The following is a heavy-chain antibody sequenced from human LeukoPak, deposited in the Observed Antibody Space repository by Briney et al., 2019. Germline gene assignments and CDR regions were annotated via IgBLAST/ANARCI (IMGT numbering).Heavy chain of an antibody. CDR3: ARDSRYSSSWFPTTPYFDY. V-gene: IGHV3-7*03. D-gene: IGHD6-13*01. Sequence: PGGSLRLSCAASGFTFSSYWMSWVRQAPGKGLEWVANIKQDGSEKYYVDSVKGRFTISRDNAKNSLYLQMNSLRAEDTAVYYCARDSRYSSSWFPTTPYFDYWGQGTLVTVSS. CDR1: GFTFSSYW. CDR2: IKQDGSEK. J-gene: IGHJ4*02.